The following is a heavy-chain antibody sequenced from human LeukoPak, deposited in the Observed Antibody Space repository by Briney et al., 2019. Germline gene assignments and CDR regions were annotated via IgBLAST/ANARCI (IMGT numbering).Heavy chain of an antibody. CDR2: IYSGGTT. CDR3: AKEAGTGWFDP. Sequence: GGSLRLSCAASGFTVSNNYMSWVRQAPGRGLEWVSVIYSGGTTYYADSVKGRFTISRDNSKNTLYLQMNSLRAEDTAVYYCAKEAGTGWFDPWGQGTLVTVSS. V-gene: IGHV3-53*01. CDR1: GFTVSNNY. J-gene: IGHJ5*02. D-gene: IGHD6-13*01.